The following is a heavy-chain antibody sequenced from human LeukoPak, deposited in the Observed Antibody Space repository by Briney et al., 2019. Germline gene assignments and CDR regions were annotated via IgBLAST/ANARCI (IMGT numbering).Heavy chain of an antibody. CDR2: INHSGST. Sequence: TSETLSLTCTVSGGSISSGGYYWSWIRQHPGKGLEWIGEINHSGSTNYNPSLKSRVTISVDTSKNQFSLKLSSVTAADTAVYYCARARSSNYYYYYGMDVWGQGTTVTVSS. V-gene: IGHV4-31*03. CDR3: ARARSSNYYYYYGMDV. J-gene: IGHJ6*02. CDR1: GGSISSGGYY. D-gene: IGHD6-13*01.